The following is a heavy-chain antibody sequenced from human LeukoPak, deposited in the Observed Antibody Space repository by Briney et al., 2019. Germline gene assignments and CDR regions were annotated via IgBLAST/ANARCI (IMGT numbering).Heavy chain of an antibody. CDR3: ARVVVVVVAATPFESHWFDP. V-gene: IGHV4-30-4*01. J-gene: IGHJ5*02. Sequence: SQTLSLTCTVSGSSISSGDYYWSWIRQPPGKGPEWIGYINYSGSTYYNPSLKSRVTISVDTSKNQFSLKLSSVTAADTAVYYCARVVVVVVAATPFESHWFDPWGQGTLVTVSS. D-gene: IGHD2-15*01. CDR1: GSSISSGDYY. CDR2: INYSGST.